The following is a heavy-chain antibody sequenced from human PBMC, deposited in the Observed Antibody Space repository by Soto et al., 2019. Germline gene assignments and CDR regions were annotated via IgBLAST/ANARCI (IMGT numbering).Heavy chain of an antibody. CDR2: ISGSGGST. CDR1: GFNLCSYA. Sequence: GGSLRLSCAASGFNLCSYAMSWVRQAPGKGLEWVSAISGSGGSTYYADSVKGRFTISRDNSKNTLYLQMNSLRAEDTAVYYCAKDLVYDFWSGYTYSYGMDVWGQGTTVTVSS. D-gene: IGHD3-3*01. V-gene: IGHV3-23*01. CDR3: AKDLVYDFWSGYTYSYGMDV. J-gene: IGHJ6*02.